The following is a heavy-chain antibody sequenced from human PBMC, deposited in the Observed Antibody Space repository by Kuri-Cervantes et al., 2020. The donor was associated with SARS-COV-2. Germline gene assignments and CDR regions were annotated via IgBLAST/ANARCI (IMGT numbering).Heavy chain of an antibody. CDR2: ISYDETYK. CDR1: RFTFRNYG. J-gene: IGHJ4*02. V-gene: IGHV3-30*18. D-gene: IGHD6-13*01. CDR3: VKSSYGGSSSWPDY. Sequence: GESLKISCAASRFTFRNYGMHWVRQAPGKGLEWVALISYDETYKYYADSVEGRFTISRDNSENTLYLQMNSLRAEDTAMYYCVKSSYGGSSSWPDYWGQGTLVTVSS.